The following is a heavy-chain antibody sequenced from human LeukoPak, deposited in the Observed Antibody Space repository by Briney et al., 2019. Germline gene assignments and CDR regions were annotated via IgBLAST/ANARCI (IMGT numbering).Heavy chain of an antibody. CDR1: GYTFTSYA. D-gene: IGHD2-15*01. V-gene: IGHV7-4-1*02. Sequence: ASVKVSCKASGYTFTSYAMNWVRQAPGQGLEWMGWINTNTGNSTYAQGFTGRFVFSLDTSVSTAYLQISSLKAEDTAVYYCARDYCSGGSCYLKGGAGYMDVWGKGTTVTVSS. J-gene: IGHJ6*03. CDR2: INTNTGNS. CDR3: ARDYCSGGSCYLKGGAGYMDV.